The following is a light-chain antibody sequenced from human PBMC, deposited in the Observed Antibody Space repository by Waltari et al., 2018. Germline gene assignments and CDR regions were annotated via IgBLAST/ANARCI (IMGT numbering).Light chain of an antibody. CDR1: QSVNSN. CDR2: GAS. J-gene: IGKJ1*01. Sequence: EIVMTQSPATVSVSPGERVTLPCRASQSVNSNLAWYQQKPGQAPRLLIYGASTRATTRPARFSGSGSGTEFTLTISSLQAEDSAVYYCHQYNNWPPWTFGQGTRVEIK. CDR3: HQYNNWPPWT. V-gene: IGKV3-15*01.